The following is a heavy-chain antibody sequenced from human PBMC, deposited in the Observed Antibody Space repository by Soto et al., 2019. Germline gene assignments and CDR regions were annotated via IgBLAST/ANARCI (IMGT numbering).Heavy chain of an antibody. V-gene: IGHV3-33*01. CDR1: GFTFSSYG. Sequence: PGGSLRLSCAASGFTFSSYGMHWVRQAPGKGLEWVAVIWYDGSNKYYADSVKGRFTISRDNSKNTLYLQMNSLRAEDTAVYYCARITRYCSGGSCYSGWGIDYWGQGTLVTVSS. CDR3: ARITRYCSGGSCYSGWGIDY. CDR2: IWYDGSNK. D-gene: IGHD2-15*01. J-gene: IGHJ4*02.